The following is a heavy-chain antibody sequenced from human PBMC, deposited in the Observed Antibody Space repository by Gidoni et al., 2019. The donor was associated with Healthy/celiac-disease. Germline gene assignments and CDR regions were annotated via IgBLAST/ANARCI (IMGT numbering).Heavy chain of an antibody. CDR1: GFTFTSYG. V-gene: IGHV3-30*18. D-gene: IGHD6-19*01. CDR3: AKGPPLRAYSSGWYAADY. Sequence: QVQLVESGGGAVQPGRSLRLYCAASGFTFTSYGRHWVRQAPGQGLEWVAVISYDGSNKYYADSVKGRFTISRDNSKNTLYLQMNSLRAEDTAVYYCAKGPPLRAYSSGWYAADYWGQGTLVTVSS. CDR2: ISYDGSNK. J-gene: IGHJ4*02.